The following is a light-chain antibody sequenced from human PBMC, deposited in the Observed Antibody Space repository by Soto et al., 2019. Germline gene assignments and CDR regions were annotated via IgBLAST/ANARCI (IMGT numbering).Light chain of an antibody. V-gene: IGKV3-15*01. J-gene: IGKJ4*01. Sequence: EIVMTQSPATLSVSPGERATLSCRASKSVSSSLAWYQQKPGQAPRLLIYGASTRATGIPARFSGSGSGTEFTLTISSLQSEDFAVYYCQQYNNWLALTFGGGTKVDIK. CDR1: KSVSSS. CDR2: GAS. CDR3: QQYNNWLALT.